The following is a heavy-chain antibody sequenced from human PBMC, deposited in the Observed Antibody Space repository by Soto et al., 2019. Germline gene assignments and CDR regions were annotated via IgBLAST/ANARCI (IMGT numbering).Heavy chain of an antibody. CDR3: AQAGNGAARSFDP. D-gene: IGHD1-1*01. V-gene: IGHV1-69*12. Sequence: QVQLVQSGAEVKKPGSSVKVSCKASGGTFSSYAISWVRQAPGQGLEWMGGIIPIFGTANYAQKFQGRVTMPADESTSPAYMELSSLRSEDPAVYYGAQAGNGAARSFDPWGQGTLVTVSS. CDR1: GGTFSSYA. J-gene: IGHJ5*02. CDR2: IIPIFGTA.